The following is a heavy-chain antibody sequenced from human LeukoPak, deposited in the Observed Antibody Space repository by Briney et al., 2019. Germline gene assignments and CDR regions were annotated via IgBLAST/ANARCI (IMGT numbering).Heavy chain of an antibody. CDR3: ARHDIYSNYGEYFDY. D-gene: IGHD4-11*01. CDR1: GGSISSYY. V-gene: IGHV4-4*09. Sequence: SETLSLTCTVSGGSISSYYWSWIRQPPGKGLEWIGYIYTSGSTNYNPSLKSRVTISVDTSKNQFSLKLSSVTAADTAVYYCARHDIYSNYGEYFDYWGQRTLVTVSS. CDR2: IYTSGST. J-gene: IGHJ4*02.